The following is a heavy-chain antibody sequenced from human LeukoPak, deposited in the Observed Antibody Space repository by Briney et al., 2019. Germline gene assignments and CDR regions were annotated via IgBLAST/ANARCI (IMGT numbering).Heavy chain of an antibody. CDR3: AREFTMVRGVIHYYFDY. Sequence: GGSLRLSCAASGFTFSSYGMHWVRQAPGKGLEWVAVISYDGSNKYYADSVKGRFTISRDNSKNTLYLQMNSLRAEDTAVYYCAREFTMVRGVIHYYFDYWGQGTLVTVSS. CDR2: ISYDGSNK. V-gene: IGHV3-30*03. D-gene: IGHD3-10*01. CDR1: GFTFSSYG. J-gene: IGHJ4*02.